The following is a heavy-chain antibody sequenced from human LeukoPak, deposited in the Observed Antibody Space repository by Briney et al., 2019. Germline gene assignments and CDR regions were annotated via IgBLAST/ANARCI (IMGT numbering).Heavy chain of an antibody. CDR2: IYTSGST. D-gene: IGHD1-26*01. V-gene: IGHV4-59*10. CDR1: GGSFSGYY. Sequence: SETLSLTCAVYGGSFSGYYWSWIRQPPGKGLEWIGRIYTSGSTNYNPSLKSRVTMSVDTSKNQFSLKLSSVTAADTAVYYCARDNRMGYSGSYYEFDAFDIWGQGTMVTVSS. CDR3: ARDNRMGYSGSYYEFDAFDI. J-gene: IGHJ3*02.